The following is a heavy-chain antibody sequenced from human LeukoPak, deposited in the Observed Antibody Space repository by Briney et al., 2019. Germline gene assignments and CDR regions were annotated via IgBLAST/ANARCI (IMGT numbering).Heavy chain of an antibody. J-gene: IGHJ3*01. Sequence: PGGSLRLSCAASGFTFRTYWMSWIRQAPGKEPEWVADINQDGSEEYYLQSVRGRFTVSRDNAQNAVFLQTTNLRADDTAVYYCARWKMELQRNAFDFWGQGTVVAVSP. CDR2: INQDGSEE. CDR3: ARWKMELQRNAFDF. D-gene: IGHD1-26*01. CDR1: GFTFRTYW. V-gene: IGHV3-7*01.